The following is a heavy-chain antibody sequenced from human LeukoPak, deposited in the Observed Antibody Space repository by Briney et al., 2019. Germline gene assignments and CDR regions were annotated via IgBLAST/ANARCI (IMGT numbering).Heavy chain of an antibody. Sequence: ASVKVSCKAFGYTFTSYYMHWVRQAPGQGLEWMGIINPSGGSTSYAQKFQGRVTMTRDMSTSTVYMELSSLRAEDTAVYYCAKDDEANYYDSSGYSIPPYYMDVWGKGTTVTVSS. V-gene: IGHV1-46*01. D-gene: IGHD3-22*01. J-gene: IGHJ6*03. CDR3: AKDDEANYYDSSGYSIPPYYMDV. CDR2: INPSGGST. CDR1: GYTFTSYY.